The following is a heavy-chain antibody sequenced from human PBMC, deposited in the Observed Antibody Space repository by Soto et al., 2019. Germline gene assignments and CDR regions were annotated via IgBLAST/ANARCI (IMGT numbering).Heavy chain of an antibody. CDR2: ISGSGVNA. V-gene: IGHV3-20*01. CDR1: GFAFQNHG. CDR3: ARKPHWQYWYFDL. J-gene: IGHJ2*01. Sequence: EVQLVESGGSVIRAGGSLSLSCAASGFAFQNHGMAWVRQVPGEGLEWVAGISGSGVNAGYADSVKGRFTISRENGDNSLYLEINNLGVEDTALYHCARKPHWQYWYFDLWGRGTLVTVSS. D-gene: IGHD1-1*01.